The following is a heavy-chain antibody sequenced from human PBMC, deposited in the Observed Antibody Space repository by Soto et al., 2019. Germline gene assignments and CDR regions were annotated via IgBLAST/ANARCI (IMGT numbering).Heavy chain of an antibody. CDR3: ARGGSGSPSGMDV. D-gene: IGHD1-26*01. J-gene: IGHJ6*02. V-gene: IGHV3-21*01. CDR2: ISSSSSYI. Sequence: PGGSLRLSCAASGFTFSSYSMNWVRQAPGKGLEWVSSISSSSSYIYYADSVKGRYTISRDNAKNSLYLQMNSLRAEDTAVYYCARGGSGSPSGMDVWGQGTTVTVSS. CDR1: GFTFSSYS.